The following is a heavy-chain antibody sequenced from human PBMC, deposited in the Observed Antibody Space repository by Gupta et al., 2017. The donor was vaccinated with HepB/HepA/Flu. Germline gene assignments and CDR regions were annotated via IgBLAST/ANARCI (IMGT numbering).Heavy chain of an antibody. Sequence: EVQLVESGGGLVQPGGSLRLSCAASGFTFSSYWMSWVRQAPGKGLEWVANIKQDGSEKYYVDSGKGRFTISRDNAKNALYLQMNSLRAEDTAVYYCARDHLAVAGPGGFDYWVQGTLVTVS. CDR1: GFTFSSYW. CDR3: ARDHLAVAGPGGFDY. V-gene: IGHV3-7*01. J-gene: IGHJ4*02. CDR2: IKQDGSEK. D-gene: IGHD6-19*01.